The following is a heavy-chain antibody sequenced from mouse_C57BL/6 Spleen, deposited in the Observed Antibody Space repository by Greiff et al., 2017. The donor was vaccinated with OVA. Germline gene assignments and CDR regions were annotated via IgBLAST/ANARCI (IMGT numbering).Heavy chain of an antibody. V-gene: IGHV14-2*01. Sequence: EVKLQESGAELVKPGASVKLSCTASGFNIKDYYMHWVKQRTEQGLEWIGRIDPEDGETKYAPKFQGKATITADTSSNTAYLQLSSLTSEDTAVYYCARFTTVVAGDYYAMDYWGQGTSVTVSS. CDR3: ARFTTVVAGDYYAMDY. J-gene: IGHJ4*01. CDR2: IDPEDGET. CDR1: GFNIKDYY. D-gene: IGHD1-1*01.